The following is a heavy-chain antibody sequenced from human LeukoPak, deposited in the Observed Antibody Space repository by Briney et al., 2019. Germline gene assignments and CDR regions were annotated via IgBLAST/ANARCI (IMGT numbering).Heavy chain of an antibody. CDR1: GFTFDDYG. CDR2: IGGGAGST. Sequence: GGSLRLSCAASGFTFDDYGMSWVRQAPGKGLEWVSGIGGGAGSTYYADSVKGRFTISRDNSKNTLYLQMNSLRAEDTAVYYCAKVEQWLPFDYWGQGTLVTVSS. D-gene: IGHD6-19*01. V-gene: IGHV3-23*01. J-gene: IGHJ4*02. CDR3: AKVEQWLPFDY.